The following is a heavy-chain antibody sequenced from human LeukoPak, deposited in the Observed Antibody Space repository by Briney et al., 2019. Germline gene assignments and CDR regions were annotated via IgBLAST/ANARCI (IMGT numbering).Heavy chain of an antibody. J-gene: IGHJ3*02. V-gene: IGHV1-69*04. CDR1: GYTFTSYA. CDR2: IIPILGIA. CDR3: ARSRFLEWLLPNDAFDI. D-gene: IGHD3-3*01. Sequence: ASVKVSCKASGYTFTSYAITWVRQAPGQGLEWMGRIIPILGIANYAQKFQGRVTITADKSTSTAYMELSSLRSEDTAVYYCARSRFLEWLLPNDAFDIWGQGTMVTVSS.